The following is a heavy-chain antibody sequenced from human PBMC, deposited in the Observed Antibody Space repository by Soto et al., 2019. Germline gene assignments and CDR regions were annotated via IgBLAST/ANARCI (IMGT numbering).Heavy chain of an antibody. CDR3: ARKMNYDLMYYYYGMDV. Sequence: GGSLRLSCAASGFTFSSYWMHWVRQAPGKGLVWVSRINSDGSSTSYADSVKGRFTISRDNAKNTLYLQMNSLRAEDTAVYYCARKMNYDLMYYYYGMDVWGQGTTVTVSS. D-gene: IGHD3-3*01. CDR2: INSDGSST. V-gene: IGHV3-74*01. CDR1: GFTFSSYW. J-gene: IGHJ6*02.